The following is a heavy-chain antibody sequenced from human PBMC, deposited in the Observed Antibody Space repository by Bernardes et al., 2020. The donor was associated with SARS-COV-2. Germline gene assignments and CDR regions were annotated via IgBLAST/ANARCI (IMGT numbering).Heavy chain of an antibody. V-gene: IGHV4-39*01. CDR3: ARSYDFWSGYNPHFDY. CDR1: GGSISSSSYY. Sequence: SETLSLTCTVSGGSISSSSYYWGWIRQPPGKGLEWIGSIYYSGSTYYNPSLKSRVTISVDTSKNQFSLKLSSVTAADTAVYYCARSYDFWSGYNPHFDYWGQGTLVTVSS. CDR2: IYYSGST. D-gene: IGHD3-3*01. J-gene: IGHJ4*02.